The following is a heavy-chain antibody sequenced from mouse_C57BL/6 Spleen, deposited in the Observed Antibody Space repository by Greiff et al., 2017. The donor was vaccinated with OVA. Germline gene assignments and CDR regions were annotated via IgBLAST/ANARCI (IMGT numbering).Heavy chain of an antibody. CDR3: ARQDYYGSSPLWYFDV. V-gene: IGHV5-9*01. J-gene: IGHJ1*03. CDR2: ISGGGGNT. Sequence: EVQLMESGGGLVKPGGSLKLSCAASGFTFSSYTMSWVRQTPEKRLEWVATISGGGGNTYYPDSVKGRFTISRDNAKNTLYLQMSSLRSEDTALYYCARQDYYGSSPLWYFDVWGTGTTVTVSS. CDR1: GFTFSSYT. D-gene: IGHD1-1*01.